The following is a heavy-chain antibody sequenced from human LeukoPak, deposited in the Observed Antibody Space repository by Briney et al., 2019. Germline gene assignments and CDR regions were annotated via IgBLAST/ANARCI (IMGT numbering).Heavy chain of an antibody. CDR3: ATAAASIHDAFDI. V-gene: IGHV4-31*03. CDR1: GGSISSGGYY. Sequence: PSETLSLTCTVSGGSISSGGYYWSWIRQHPGKGLEWIGYIYYSGSTYYNPSLKSRVTISVDTSKNQFSLKLSSVTAADTAVYYCATAAASIHDAFDIWGQGTMVTVSS. CDR2: IYYSGST. D-gene: IGHD6-13*01. J-gene: IGHJ3*02.